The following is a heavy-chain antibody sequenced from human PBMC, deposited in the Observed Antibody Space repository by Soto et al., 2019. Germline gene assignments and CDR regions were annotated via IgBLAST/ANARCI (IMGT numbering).Heavy chain of an antibody. V-gene: IGHV3-23*01. CDR2: ISGSGGST. Sequence: PGGSLRLSCAASGFTFTSYAMSWVRQAPGKGLEWVSAISGSGGSTYYADSVKGRFTISRDNSKNTLYLQMNSLRAEDTAVYYCAKDLITIFGIPDFHWGQGTLVTSPQ. CDR1: GFTFTSYA. CDR3: AKDLITIFGIPDFH. J-gene: IGHJ4*02. D-gene: IGHD3-3*01.